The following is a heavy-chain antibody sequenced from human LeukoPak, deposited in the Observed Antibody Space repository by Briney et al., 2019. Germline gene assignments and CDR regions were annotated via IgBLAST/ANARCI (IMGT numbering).Heavy chain of an antibody. CDR2: IYPGDSDT. CDR3: ARALVDTAMVTGFDY. Sequence: GGSLKISCKGSGYSFTSYWIGWVRQMPGKGLEWMGIIYPGDSDTRYSPSFQGQVTISADKSISTAYLQWSSLKASDTAMYYCARALVDTAMVTGFDYWGQGTLVTVSS. CDR1: GYSFTSYW. V-gene: IGHV5-51*01. D-gene: IGHD5-18*01. J-gene: IGHJ4*02.